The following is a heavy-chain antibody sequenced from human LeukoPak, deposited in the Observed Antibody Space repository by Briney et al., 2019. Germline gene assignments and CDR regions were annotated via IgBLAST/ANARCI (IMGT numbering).Heavy chain of an antibody. J-gene: IGHJ3*02. CDR1: GYTFTSYG. V-gene: IGHV1-18*01. D-gene: IGHD1-26*01. Sequence: ASVKVSCKASGYTFTSYGISWVRQAPGQGLERMGWISTYSGNTNYAQKFQGRVTMTEDTSTDTAYMELSSLRSEDTAVYYCATDPGIVRDEGSPPTDAFDIWGQGTMVTVSS. CDR2: ISTYSGNT. CDR3: ATDPGIVRDEGSPPTDAFDI.